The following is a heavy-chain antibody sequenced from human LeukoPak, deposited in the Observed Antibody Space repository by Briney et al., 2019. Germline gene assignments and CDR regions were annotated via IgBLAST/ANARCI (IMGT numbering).Heavy chain of an antibody. V-gene: IGHV3-21*01. CDR3: ARVDTAMVTEYYFDY. CDR1: GFTFSSYS. CDR2: ISSSSYI. Sequence: GGSLRLSCAASGFTFSSYSMNWVRQAPGKGLEWVSSISSSSYIYYADSVKGRFTISRDNAKNSLYLQMNSLRAEDTAVYYCARVDTAMVTEYYFDYWGQGTLVTVSS. D-gene: IGHD5-18*01. J-gene: IGHJ4*02.